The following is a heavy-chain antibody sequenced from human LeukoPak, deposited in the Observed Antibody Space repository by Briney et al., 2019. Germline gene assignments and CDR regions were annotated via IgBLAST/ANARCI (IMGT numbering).Heavy chain of an antibody. Sequence: SETLSLTCTVSGGSISSSSYYWGWIRQPPGKGLEWIGSIYYSGSTYYNPSLKSRVTISVDTSKNQFSLKLSSVTAADTAVYYCARRPSRRFDPWGQGTLVTVSS. CDR2: IYYSGST. V-gene: IGHV4-39*07. CDR3: ARRPSRRFDP. J-gene: IGHJ5*02. CDR1: GGSISSSSYY.